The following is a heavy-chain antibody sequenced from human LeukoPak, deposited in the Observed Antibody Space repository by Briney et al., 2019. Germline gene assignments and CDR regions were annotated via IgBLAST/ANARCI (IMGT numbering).Heavy chain of an antibody. J-gene: IGHJ4*02. Sequence: SETLSLTCTVSGGSISSSSYYWGWIRQPPGKGLEWIGSIYYSGSTYYNPSLKSRVTISVDTSKNQFSLKPSSVTAADTAVYYCARGYSSSWSDYFDYWGQGTLVTVSS. CDR2: IYYSGST. CDR3: ARGYSSSWSDYFDY. CDR1: GGSISSSSYY. V-gene: IGHV4-39*01. D-gene: IGHD6-13*01.